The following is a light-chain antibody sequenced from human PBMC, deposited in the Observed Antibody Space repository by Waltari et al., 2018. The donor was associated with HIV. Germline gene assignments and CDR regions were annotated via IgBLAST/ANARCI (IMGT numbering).Light chain of an antibody. V-gene: IGLV2-14*01. CDR1: GGYNY. CDR3: SSYTTTSTLVV. Sequence: GGYNYVSWYQQHPGKAPKLMIYEVSNRPSGVSNRFSGSKSGNTASLTISGLQAEDEADYYCSSYTTTSTLVVFGTGTKVTVL. J-gene: IGLJ1*01. CDR2: EVS.